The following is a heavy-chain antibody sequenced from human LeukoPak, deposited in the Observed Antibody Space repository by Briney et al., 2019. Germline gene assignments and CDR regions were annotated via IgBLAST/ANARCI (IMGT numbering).Heavy chain of an antibody. Sequence: GASVKVSCKACGYTFPNYGMNWVRQAPGQGLEWMGWISAYNGNTNYAQKFQGRVTVTTDTSTSTAYMELRSLRSDDTAVYYCARDRGKWIQLWLIDYWGQGTLVTVSS. J-gene: IGHJ4*02. D-gene: IGHD5-18*01. CDR1: GYTFPNYG. CDR2: ISAYNGNT. V-gene: IGHV1-18*01. CDR3: ARDRGKWIQLWLIDY.